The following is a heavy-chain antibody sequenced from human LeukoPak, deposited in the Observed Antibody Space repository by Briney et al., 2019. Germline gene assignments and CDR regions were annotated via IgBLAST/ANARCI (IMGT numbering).Heavy chain of an antibody. CDR1: GFTFSSYW. Sequence: GGSLRLSCAASGFTFSSYWMTWVRQAPGKGLEWVANLNQGGSQKYYVDSVKGRFTISRDNAKNSLYVQMNSLRAEDTAVYYCAKEGVDIVVVPAATPYYYYYMDVWGKGTTVTVSS. J-gene: IGHJ6*03. V-gene: IGHV3-7*01. CDR3: AKEGVDIVVVPAATPYYYYYMDV. D-gene: IGHD2-2*03. CDR2: LNQGGSQK.